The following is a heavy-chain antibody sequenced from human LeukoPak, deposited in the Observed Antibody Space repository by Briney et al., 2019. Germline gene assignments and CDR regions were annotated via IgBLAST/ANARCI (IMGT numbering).Heavy chain of an antibody. V-gene: IGHV4-59*01. J-gene: IGHJ2*01. CDR2: IYYSGST. Sequence: SETLSLTCTVSGGSISNYYWSWIRQPPGKGLEWIGYIYYSGSTNYNPSLKSRVTISVDTSKNQFSLKLSSVTAADTAVYYCARVEATYWYFDLWGRGTLVTVSS. CDR1: GGSISNYY. CDR3: ARVEATYWYFDL.